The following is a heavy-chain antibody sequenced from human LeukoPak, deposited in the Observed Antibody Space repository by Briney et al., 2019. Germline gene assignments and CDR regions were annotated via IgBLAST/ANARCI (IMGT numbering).Heavy chain of an antibody. J-gene: IGHJ4*02. V-gene: IGHV3-48*01. CDR3: ARDPFEYSSSWMDY. CDR2: ISSSSSTI. Sequence: GGSLRLSCAASGFTFSSYSMNWVRQAPGKGLEWVSYISSSSSTIYYADSVKGRFTISRDNAKNSLCLQMNSLRAEDTAVYYCARDPFEYSSSWMDYWGQGTLVTVSS. D-gene: IGHD6-6*01. CDR1: GFTFSSYS.